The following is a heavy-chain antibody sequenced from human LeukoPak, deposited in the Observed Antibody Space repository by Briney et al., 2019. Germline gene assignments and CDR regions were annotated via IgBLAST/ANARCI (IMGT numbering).Heavy chain of an antibody. V-gene: IGHV3-30*04. CDR2: ISYDGSNK. CDR1: GFTFSSYA. J-gene: IGHJ4*02. Sequence: GGSLRLSCAASGFTFSSYAMHWVRQAPGKGLEWVAVISYDGSNKYYADSVKGRFTISRDNSKNTLYLQMNSLRAEDTAVYYCARDSSGRYSYGIFGYWGQGTLVTVSS. CDR3: ARDSSGRYSYGIFGY. D-gene: IGHD5-18*01.